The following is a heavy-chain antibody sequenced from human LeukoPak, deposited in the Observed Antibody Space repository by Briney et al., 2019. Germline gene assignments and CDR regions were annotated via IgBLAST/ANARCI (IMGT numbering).Heavy chain of an antibody. D-gene: IGHD5-24*01. CDR2: ISGSGGGT. J-gene: IGHJ4*02. CDR1: GFTLSNAW. V-gene: IGHV3-23*01. CDR3: AKHGWLQLGLFDY. Sequence: PGGSLRLSCAASGFTLSNAWMSWVRQAPGKGLEWVSAISGSGGGTYYADSVKGRFTISRDNSKNTLYLQMNSLRAEDTAVYYCAKHGWLQLGLFDYWGQGTLVTVSS.